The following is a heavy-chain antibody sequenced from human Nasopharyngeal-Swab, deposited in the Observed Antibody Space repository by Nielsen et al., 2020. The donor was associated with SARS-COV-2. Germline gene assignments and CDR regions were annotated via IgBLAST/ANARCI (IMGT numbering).Heavy chain of an antibody. V-gene: IGHV7-4-1*02. CDR3: ARGKYYDILTGYYTDNWFDP. Sequence: WVRQAPGQGLEWMGWINTNTGNPTYAQGFTGRFVFSLDTSVSTAYLQISRLKAEDTAVYYCARGKYYDILTGYYTDNWFDPWGQGTLVTVSS. CDR2: INTNTGNP. D-gene: IGHD3-9*01. J-gene: IGHJ5*02.